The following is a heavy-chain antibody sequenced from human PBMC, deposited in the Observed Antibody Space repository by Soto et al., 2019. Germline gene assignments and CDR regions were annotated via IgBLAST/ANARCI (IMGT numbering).Heavy chain of an antibody. Sequence: SETLSLTCDVSGYSISSGYYWAWVRQPPGKGMEWIGSINRRGNSYYNPSLKSRVTISVDTSKNQGSLKVSSVTAADTAVYYCARSGNDYGSYIDYWGQGTLVTVSS. V-gene: IGHV4-38-2*01. CDR2: INRRGNS. CDR1: GYSISSGYY. J-gene: IGHJ4*02. D-gene: IGHD4-17*01. CDR3: ARSGNDYGSYIDY.